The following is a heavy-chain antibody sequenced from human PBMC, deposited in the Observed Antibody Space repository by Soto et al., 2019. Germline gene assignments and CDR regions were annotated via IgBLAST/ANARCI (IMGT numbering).Heavy chain of an antibody. J-gene: IGHJ5*02. CDR3: VRVPIGHSDDSGYSDP. D-gene: IGHD3-22*01. CDR1: GYSFTSYW. Sequence: GESLKISCKGSGYSFTSYWISWVRQMPGKGLEWMGRIAPADSYTNYSPSFHGHVTMSVDRSTSTAYLQWGSLKASDTAMYYCVRVPIGHSDDSGYSDPGGQGPQVXVSP. V-gene: IGHV5-10-1*01. CDR2: IAPADSYT.